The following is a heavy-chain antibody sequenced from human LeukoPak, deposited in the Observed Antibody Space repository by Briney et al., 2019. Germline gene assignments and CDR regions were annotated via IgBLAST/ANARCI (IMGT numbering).Heavy chain of an antibody. J-gene: IGHJ4*02. D-gene: IGHD6-6*01. V-gene: IGHV3-30*04. CDR1: GFTYTKHA. CDR2: ISYDGSNK. Sequence: GRSLRFSCAASGFTYTKHAMHWVRQAPGKGLEWVAVISYDGSNKKYADSVKGRFTISRDNSKNTLYLQMNSLRAEDTAVYYCARTLIEYSVSSCYFDYWGQGTLVTVSS. CDR3: ARTLIEYSVSSCYFDY.